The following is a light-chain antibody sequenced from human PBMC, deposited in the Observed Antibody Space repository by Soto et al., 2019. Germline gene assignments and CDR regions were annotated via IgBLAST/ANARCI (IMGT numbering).Light chain of an antibody. CDR1: SGHSSYA. Sequence: QPVLTQSPSASASLGASVKLTCTLSSGHSSYAIAWHQQQPEKGPRYLMKLNSDGSHSQGDGLPDRFSGSSSGAERYLTISSLQSEDEADYYCQTWGTGIPWVFGGGTKLTVL. CDR2: LNSDGSH. CDR3: QTWGTGIPWV. J-gene: IGLJ3*02. V-gene: IGLV4-69*01.